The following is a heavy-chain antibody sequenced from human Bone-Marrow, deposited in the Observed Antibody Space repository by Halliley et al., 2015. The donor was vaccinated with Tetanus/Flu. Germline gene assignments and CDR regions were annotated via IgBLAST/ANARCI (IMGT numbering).Heavy chain of an antibody. CDR3: ARGNNVHSWHFQH. V-gene: IGHV4-59*01. Sequence: LRLSCTVSGGSIRNFYWSWIRQPPGKGLEWIGYISYRGNTNYNPSLESRVTMSVDTSKNQFSLKLISVSAADTAVYYCARGNNVHSWHFQHWGQGTLVTVSS. CDR1: GGSIRNFY. J-gene: IGHJ1*01. D-gene: IGHD2-8*01. CDR2: ISYRGNT.